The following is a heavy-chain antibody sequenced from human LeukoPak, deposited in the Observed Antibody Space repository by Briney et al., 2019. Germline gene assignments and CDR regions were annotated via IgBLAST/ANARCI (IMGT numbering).Heavy chain of an antibody. Sequence: GGSLRLSCAASGFTFSDYYMIWIRQAPGKGLEWVSYISSSDSYTNYADSVRGRVTISRDNAKNSLYLQMNSLRAEGTAVYYCARDRAGGSGSYSDYWGQGNLVTVSS. D-gene: IGHD1-26*01. CDR1: GFTFSDYY. CDR2: ISSSDSYT. CDR3: ARDRAGGSGSYSDY. V-gene: IGHV3-11*06. J-gene: IGHJ4*02.